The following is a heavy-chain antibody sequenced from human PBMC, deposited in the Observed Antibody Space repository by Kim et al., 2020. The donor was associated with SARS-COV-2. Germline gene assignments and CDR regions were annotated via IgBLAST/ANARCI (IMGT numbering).Heavy chain of an antibody. CDR1: GFTFSSYW. CDR3: ARAGPPAAFDY. V-gene: IGHV3-7*03. D-gene: IGHD2-2*01. Sequence: GGSLRLSCAASGFTFSSYWMTWVRQAPGMGLEWVANIEPDGTDNYYLDSVKGRFTISRDNAKNSLYLQMSSLRADDTATYYCARAGPPAAFDYWGQGTLGTVSS. CDR2: IEPDGTDN. J-gene: IGHJ4*02.